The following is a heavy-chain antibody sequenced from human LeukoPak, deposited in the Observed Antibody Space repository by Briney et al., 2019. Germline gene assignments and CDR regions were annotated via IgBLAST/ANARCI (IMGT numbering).Heavy chain of an antibody. CDR1: GGSISSSSYY. Sequence: SETLSLTCTVSGGSISSSSYYWGWIRQPPGKGLEWIGSIYYSGSTYYNPSLESRVTISVDTSKNQFSLKLSSVTAADTAVYYCARVGGSYYSWFDSWGQGTLVTVSS. CDR3: ARVGGSYYSWFDS. D-gene: IGHD1-26*01. V-gene: IGHV4-39*07. J-gene: IGHJ5*01. CDR2: IYYSGST.